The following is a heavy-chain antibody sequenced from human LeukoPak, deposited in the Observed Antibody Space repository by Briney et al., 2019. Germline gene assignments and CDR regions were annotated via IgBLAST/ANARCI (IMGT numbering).Heavy chain of an antibody. Sequence: GGSLRLSCVASGFTFTSYSMNWVRQAPGKGLEWVSYISSSSTTIYYADSVKGRFTISRDDAKTSLYLQMNSLRAEDTAVYYCAKEYYMGWVSVPSDYWGQGTLVTVSS. CDR3: AKEYYMGWVSVPSDY. D-gene: IGHD1-26*01. V-gene: IGHV3-48*01. J-gene: IGHJ4*02. CDR2: ISSSSTTI. CDR1: GFTFTSYS.